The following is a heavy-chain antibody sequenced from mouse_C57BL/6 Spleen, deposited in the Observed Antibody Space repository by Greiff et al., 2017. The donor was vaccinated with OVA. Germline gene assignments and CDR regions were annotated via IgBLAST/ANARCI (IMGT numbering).Heavy chain of an antibody. D-gene: IGHD1-1*01. CDR1: GFSLTSYG. V-gene: IGHV2-6-1*01. J-gene: IGHJ1*03. CDR2: IWSDGST. CDR3: ARHDYGSSYGGWYFDV. Sequence: QVQLQESGPGLVAPSQSLSITCTVSGFSLTSYGVHWVRQPPGKGLEWLVVIWSDGSTTYNSALKSRLSISKDNSKSQVFLKMNSLQTDDTAMYYCARHDYGSSYGGWYFDVWGTGTTVTVSS.